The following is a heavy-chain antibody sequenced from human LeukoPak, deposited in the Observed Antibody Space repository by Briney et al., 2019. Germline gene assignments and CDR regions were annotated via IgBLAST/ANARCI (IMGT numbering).Heavy chain of an antibody. Sequence: GGSLRLSCAASGFTFSDYYMSWIRQAPGKGLEWVSYISSSGSTIYYADSVKGRFTFSRDNAKNSLYLQMNSLRAEDTAVYYCARDGAVADTLGNKYYFDYWGQGTLVTVSS. CDR2: ISSSGSTI. V-gene: IGHV3-11*04. CDR3: ARDGAVADTLGNKYYFDY. D-gene: IGHD6-19*01. CDR1: GFTFSDYY. J-gene: IGHJ4*02.